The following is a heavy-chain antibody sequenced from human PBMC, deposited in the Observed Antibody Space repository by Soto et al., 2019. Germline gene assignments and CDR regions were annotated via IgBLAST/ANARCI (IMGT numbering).Heavy chain of an antibody. CDR2: SSATGSGT. V-gene: IGHV3-23*01. CDR1: GFTFSSYG. Sequence: QPGGSLRLSCAVSGFTFSSYGMTWVRQAPGKGLEWISFSSATGSGTYYADSVKGRFTIPRDNSKNTLYLQMTSLRADDTAVYYCAKDRREGGNYGFYSDFWGQGALVTVSS. CDR3: AKDRREGGNYGFYSDF. J-gene: IGHJ4*02. D-gene: IGHD1-7*01.